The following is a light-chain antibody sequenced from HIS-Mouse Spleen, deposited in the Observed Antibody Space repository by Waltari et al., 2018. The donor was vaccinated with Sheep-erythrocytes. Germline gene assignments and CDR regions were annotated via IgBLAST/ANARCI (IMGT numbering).Light chain of an antibody. CDR1: SSDVGSYNL. Sequence: QSALTQPASVSGSPGQSITISCTGTSSDVGSYNLVSWYQQHPGKAPKLMIYEGSKRPSGVSHRFAGSKSGNTASLTISGIQAEDEADYYCCSYAGSSTWVFGGGTKLTVL. J-gene: IGLJ3*02. V-gene: IGLV2-23*01. CDR2: EGS. CDR3: CSYAGSSTWV.